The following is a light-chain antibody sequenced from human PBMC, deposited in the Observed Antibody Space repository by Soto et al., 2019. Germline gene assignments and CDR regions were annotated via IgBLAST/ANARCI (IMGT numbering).Light chain of an antibody. CDR1: ETINKY. V-gene: IGKV1-39*01. CDR3: QQSYKTPQT. J-gene: IGKJ1*01. Sequence: IQLTHYLPSLSATIVDRIPIXLRASETINKYLNWYQQKPGKPPKLLIYTASTLPSGVPSRFSGSRPGTNFTLTINSLQPEDFATYYCQQSYKTPQTFGQGTKV. CDR2: TAS.